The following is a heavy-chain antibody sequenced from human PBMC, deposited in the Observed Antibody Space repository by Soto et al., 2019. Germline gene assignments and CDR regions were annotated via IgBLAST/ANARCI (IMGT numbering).Heavy chain of an antibody. Sequence: EVQLVESGGGLVQPGGSLRLSCAASGFTLRGYWMHWVRQAPGTGLVWVSRINSDGSSTSYADSVKGRFTISRDNAKNTLYLQMNSLRAEDTAVYYCAKDGRLGQFDYWGQGTLVTASS. CDR1: GFTLRGYW. J-gene: IGHJ4*02. V-gene: IGHV3-74*01. CDR2: INSDGSST. D-gene: IGHD1-1*01. CDR3: AKDGRLGQFDY.